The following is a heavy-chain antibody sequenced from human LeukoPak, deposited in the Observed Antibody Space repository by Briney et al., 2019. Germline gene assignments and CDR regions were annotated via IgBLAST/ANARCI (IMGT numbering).Heavy chain of an antibody. J-gene: IGHJ4*02. V-gene: IGHV3-23*01. CDR1: GFTFSYHE. Sequence: PGGSLRLSCVASGFTFSYHEMSWVRQAPGKGLEWVSTISASGGSTYYADSVKGRLTISRDNSKNTLYLQMNSLRAEDTAVYYCARAHPGYYVYFDYWGQGTLVTVSS. CDR3: ARAHPGYYVYFDY. D-gene: IGHD3-9*01. CDR2: ISASGGST.